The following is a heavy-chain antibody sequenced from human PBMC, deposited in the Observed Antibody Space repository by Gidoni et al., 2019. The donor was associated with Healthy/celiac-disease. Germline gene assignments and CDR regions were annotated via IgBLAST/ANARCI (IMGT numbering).Heavy chain of an antibody. CDR1: GFTFTSSA. CDR2: IVVGSGNT. J-gene: IGHJ6*02. V-gene: IGHV1-58*01. D-gene: IGHD6-13*01. CDR3: AADSPRIAAYYYYGMDV. Sequence: QMQLVQSGPEVKKPGTSVTVSCKASGFTFTSSAVQWVRQARGQRLEWIGWIVVGSGNTNYAKKFQERVTITRDMSTSTAYMELSSLRSEDTAVYYCAADSPRIAAYYYYGMDVWGQGTTVTVSS.